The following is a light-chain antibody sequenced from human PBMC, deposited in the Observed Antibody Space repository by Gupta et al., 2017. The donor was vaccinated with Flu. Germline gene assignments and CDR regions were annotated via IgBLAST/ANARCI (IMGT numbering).Light chain of an antibody. Sequence: GHSSYASAWHPQQPEKGPRYLMKLNSDGSHNKGDGIPDRFSGSSSGAERYLIISSLQSEDEADYYCQTWGTGIHVIFGGGTKLTVL. J-gene: IGLJ2*01. CDR1: GHSSYA. CDR3: QTWGTGIHVI. CDR2: LNSDGSH. V-gene: IGLV4-69*01.